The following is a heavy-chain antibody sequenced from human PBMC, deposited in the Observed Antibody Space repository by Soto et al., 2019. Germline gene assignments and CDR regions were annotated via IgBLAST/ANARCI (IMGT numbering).Heavy chain of an antibody. CDR1: GGTFSSYA. CDR3: AGGLKDYYDSSGYSLDY. CDR2: IIPIFGTA. D-gene: IGHD3-22*01. V-gene: IGHV1-69*01. Sequence: QVPLVQSGAEVKKPGSSVKVSCKASGGTFSSYAISWVRQAPGQGLEWMGGIIPIFGTANYAQKFQGRVTITADESTSTAYMELSNLRSEDTAVYYCAGGLKDYYDSSGYSLDYWGQGTLVTVSS. J-gene: IGHJ4*02.